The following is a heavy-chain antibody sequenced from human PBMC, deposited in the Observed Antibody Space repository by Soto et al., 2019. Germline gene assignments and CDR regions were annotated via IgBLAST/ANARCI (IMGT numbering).Heavy chain of an antibody. V-gene: IGHV1-18*01. CDR3: ARENYVDSSGYYSDFDY. J-gene: IGHJ4*02. CDR2: ISAYNGNT. CDR1: GYTFTSYG. D-gene: IGHD3-22*01. Sequence: ASVKVSCKASGYTFTSYGISWVRQAPGQGLEWMGWISAYNGNTNYAQKLQGRVTMTTDTSTSTAYMELRSLRSDDTAVYYCARENYVDSSGYYSDFDYWGRGTLVTVSS.